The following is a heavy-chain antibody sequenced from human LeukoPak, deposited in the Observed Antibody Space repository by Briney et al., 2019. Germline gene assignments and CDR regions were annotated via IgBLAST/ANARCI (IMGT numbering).Heavy chain of an antibody. Sequence: PSQTLSLTCTVSGGSISSGGYYWSWIRQHPGKGLEWIGYIYYSGSTYYNPSLKSRVTISVDTSKNQFSLKLSSVTAADTAVYYCARLSLGYCSSTSCYRYYYYGMDVWGQGTTVTVSS. D-gene: IGHD2-2*02. CDR3: ARLSLGYCSSTSCYRYYYYGMDV. J-gene: IGHJ6*02. CDR2: IYYSGST. V-gene: IGHV4-31*03. CDR1: GGSISSGGYY.